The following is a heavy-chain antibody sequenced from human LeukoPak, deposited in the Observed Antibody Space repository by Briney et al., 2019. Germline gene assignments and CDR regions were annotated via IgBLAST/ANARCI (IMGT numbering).Heavy chain of an antibody. V-gene: IGHV3-48*03. Sequence: GGSLRLSCAASGFTFSSYEMNWVRQAPGKGLEWVSYINTRGTTIYYADSVKGRFTISRDNAKNSLYLQMNSLRADNTAVYYCAREGTTPYYFDYWGQGTLVTVSS. CDR1: GFTFSSYE. CDR2: INTRGTTI. CDR3: AREGTTPYYFDY. D-gene: IGHD2-2*01. J-gene: IGHJ4*02.